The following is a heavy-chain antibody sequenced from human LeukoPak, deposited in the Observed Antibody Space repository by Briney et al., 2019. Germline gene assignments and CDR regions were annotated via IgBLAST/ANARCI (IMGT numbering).Heavy chain of an antibody. Sequence: PSETLSLTCTVSGGSISSYYWSWIRQPPGKGLEWIGYIHYSGSTNYNPSLKSRVTISVDTSKNQFSLKLSSVTAADTAVYYCARDPAGYYGSGSYYNPYYYYGMDVWGQGTTVTVSS. D-gene: IGHD3-10*01. V-gene: IGHV4-59*01. J-gene: IGHJ6*02. CDR1: GGSISSYY. CDR3: ARDPAGYYGSGSYYNPYYYYGMDV. CDR2: IHYSGST.